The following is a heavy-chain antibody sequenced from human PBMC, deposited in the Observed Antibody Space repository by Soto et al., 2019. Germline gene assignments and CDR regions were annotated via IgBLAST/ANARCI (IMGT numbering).Heavy chain of an antibody. Sequence: LRLSCAASGFTFSSYAMHWVRQAPGKGLEWVAVISYDGSNEYYADSVKGRFTISRDNSKNTLYLQMNSLRAEDTAVYYCARGGLYSSSWDGRAAFDIWGQGTMVTVSS. V-gene: IGHV3-30-3*01. D-gene: IGHD6-13*01. CDR3: ARGGLYSSSWDGRAAFDI. CDR1: GFTFSSYA. J-gene: IGHJ3*02. CDR2: ISYDGSNE.